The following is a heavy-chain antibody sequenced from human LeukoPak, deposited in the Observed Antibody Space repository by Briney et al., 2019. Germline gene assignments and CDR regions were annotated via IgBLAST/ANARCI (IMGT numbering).Heavy chain of an antibody. D-gene: IGHD3-22*01. CDR1: GYSISSGYY. Sequence: SETLSLTCTVSGYSISSGYYWGWIRQPPGKGLEWIGSIYHSGSTYYNPSLKSRVTISVDTSKNQFSLKLSSVTAADTAVYYCARVNYYDSSGSEKFDHWGQGTLITVSS. CDR2: IYHSGST. J-gene: IGHJ4*02. V-gene: IGHV4-38-2*02. CDR3: ARVNYYDSSGSEKFDH.